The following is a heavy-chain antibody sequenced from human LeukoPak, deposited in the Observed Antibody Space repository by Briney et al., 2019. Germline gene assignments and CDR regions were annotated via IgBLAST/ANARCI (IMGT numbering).Heavy chain of an antibody. CDR2: IYHSRTP. J-gene: IGHJ5*02. Sequence: SGALSLTCAGCGYSISSDYYWGWGRPPPGKGVGGIGSIYHSRTPYYTPSLNPRVTISVDTSKNQFSLKLSSVPAADTAVYYCARADGHYRWFAPWGHGTLVTVSS. CDR1: GYSISSDYY. V-gene: IGHV4-38-2*01. CDR3: ARADGHYRWFAP. D-gene: IGHD4-17*01.